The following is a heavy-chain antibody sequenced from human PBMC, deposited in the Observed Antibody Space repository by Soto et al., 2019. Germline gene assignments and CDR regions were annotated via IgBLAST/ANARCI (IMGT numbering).Heavy chain of an antibody. J-gene: IGHJ6*02. CDR1: GYTFTSYD. V-gene: IGHV1-8*01. CDR3: ARRGNGGYCSSTSCYWSAVVGGYVYGMDV. D-gene: IGHD2-2*03. Sequence: GASVKVSCKASGYTFTSYDINWVRQATGQGLEWMGWMNPNSGNTGYAQKFQGRVTMTRNTSISTAYMELSSLRSEDTAVYYCARRGNGGYCSSTSCYWSAVVGGYVYGMDVWGQGTTVTVSS. CDR2: MNPNSGNT.